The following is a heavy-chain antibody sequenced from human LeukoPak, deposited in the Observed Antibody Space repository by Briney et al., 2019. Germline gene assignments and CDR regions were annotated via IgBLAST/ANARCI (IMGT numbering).Heavy chain of an antibody. CDR1: GGSISSSSYY. J-gene: IGHJ1*01. CDR3: ARQAVDYGDYGYFQH. V-gene: IGHV4-39*01. CDR2: IYYSGST. D-gene: IGHD4-17*01. Sequence: SETLSLTCTVSGGSISSSSYYWGWIRQPPGKGLEWIVSIYYSGSTYYNPSLKSRVTISVDTSKNQFSLKLSSVTAADTAVYYCARQAVDYGDYGYFQHWGQGTLVTVSS.